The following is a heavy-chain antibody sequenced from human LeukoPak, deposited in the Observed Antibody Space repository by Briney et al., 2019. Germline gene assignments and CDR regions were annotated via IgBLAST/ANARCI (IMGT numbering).Heavy chain of an antibody. CDR3: ARPMVAAYDAFDI. CDR1: GYSFTSYW. Sequence: GESLKISCKGSGYSFTSYWIGWVRQMPGKGLEWMGIIYPGDSDTRYSPSFQGQVTISADKSISTAYLPWSSLKASDTAMYYCARPMVAAYDAFDIWGQGTMVTVSS. CDR2: IYPGDSDT. J-gene: IGHJ3*02. D-gene: IGHD2-15*01. V-gene: IGHV5-51*01.